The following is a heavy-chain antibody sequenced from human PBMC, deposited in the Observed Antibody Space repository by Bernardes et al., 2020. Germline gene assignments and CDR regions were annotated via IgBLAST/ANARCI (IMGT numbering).Heavy chain of an antibody. CDR3: ARVDWGYAYGGIRQYYFDY. CDR2: VSNSGSA. D-gene: IGHD2-15*01. V-gene: IGHV4-59*01. CDR1: GASISTYY. J-gene: IGHJ4*02. Sequence: SETLSLTCTISGASISTYYWSWIRQPPGKGLEWIGYVSNSGSANYNPSLKSRVIISVATSNNQFSLRLTSVTPADTAVYYCARVDWGYAYGGIRQYYFDYWGQGALVTVSS.